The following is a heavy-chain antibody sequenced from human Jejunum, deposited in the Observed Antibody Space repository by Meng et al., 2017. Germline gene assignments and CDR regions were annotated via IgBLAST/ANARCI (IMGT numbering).Heavy chain of an antibody. D-gene: IGHD1-1*01. CDR3: AARNEGFDC. CDR1: GFPFSSYS. CDR2: ISGSGGNT. Sequence: GGSLRLSCAASGFPFSSYSMSWVRQAPGKGLDWVSAISGSGGNTYYADSVKGRFTISRDNSRNTLYLQMSSLRAEDTALYYCAARNEGFDCWGQGTLVTVSS. V-gene: IGHV3-23*01. J-gene: IGHJ4*02.